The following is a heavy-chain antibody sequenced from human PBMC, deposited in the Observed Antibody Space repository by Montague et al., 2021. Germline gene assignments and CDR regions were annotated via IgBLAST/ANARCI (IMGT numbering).Heavy chain of an antibody. CDR3: ARASSYGKSSYYYMDV. CDR1: GFTFSSYA. J-gene: IGHJ6*03. D-gene: IGHD4-17*01. V-gene: IGHV3-30-3*01. CDR2: ISYDGIKE. Sequence: SLRLSCAPSGFTFSSYAMHWVRQAPGRGLEWVAVISYDGIKEYYADSVRGRFTTSRDNSNNTLYMQMNSLRAEDTAMYYCARASSYGKSSYYYMDVWGRGTTVTVSS.